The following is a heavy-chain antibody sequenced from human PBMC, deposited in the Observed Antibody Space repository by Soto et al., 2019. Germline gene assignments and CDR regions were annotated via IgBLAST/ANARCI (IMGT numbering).Heavy chain of an antibody. Sequence: SLRLSCVASGFTFSRFSMNWVRQAPGKGLEWLSYISTTGNTIFYADSVKGRFTISRDNANNSLYLQMNSLRDEDTAVYYCARGNFEVVVSSSRWFDPWGQGTLVTVSS. J-gene: IGHJ5*02. CDR2: ISTTGNTI. V-gene: IGHV3-48*02. CDR3: ARGNFEVVVSSSRWFDP. CDR1: GFTFSRFS. D-gene: IGHD2-15*01.